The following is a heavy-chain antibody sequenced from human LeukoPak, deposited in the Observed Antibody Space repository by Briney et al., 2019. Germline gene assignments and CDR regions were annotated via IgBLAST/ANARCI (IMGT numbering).Heavy chain of an antibody. D-gene: IGHD2-2*01. CDR1: GGSISSGGYY. J-gene: IGHJ4*02. CDR3: ATGGCSSTSCYSFDY. CDR2: IYYSGST. Sequence: SETLSLTCTVSGGSISSGGYYWSWIRQHPGKGLEWTGYIYYSGSTYYNPSLKSRVTISVDTSKNQFSLKLSSVTAADTAVYYCATGGCSSTSCYSFDYWGQGTLVTVSS. V-gene: IGHV4-31*03.